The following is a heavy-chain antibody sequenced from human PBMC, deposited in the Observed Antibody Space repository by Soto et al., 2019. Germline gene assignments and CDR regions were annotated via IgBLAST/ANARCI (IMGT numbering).Heavy chain of an antibody. Sequence: ASVKVSCKASGYTFTSYGISCVLQSPLQWLEWMGWISAYNGNTNYAQKLQGRVTMTTDTSTSTAYMELRSLRSDDTAVYYCARDGGVIVVVPSSWFDPWGQGTLVTVSS. CDR1: GYTFTSYG. J-gene: IGHJ5*02. D-gene: IGHD2-2*01. CDR2: ISAYNGNT. CDR3: ARDGGVIVVVPSSWFDP. V-gene: IGHV1-18*04.